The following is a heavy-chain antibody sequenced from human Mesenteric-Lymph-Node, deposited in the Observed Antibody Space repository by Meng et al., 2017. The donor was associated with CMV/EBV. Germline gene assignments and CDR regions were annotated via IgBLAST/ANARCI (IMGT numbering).Heavy chain of an antibody. CDR2: INTDGSSP. D-gene: IGHD2-2*02. J-gene: IGHJ4*02. CDR3: VRTQYTTSRFDY. Sequence: GESLKISCAASGFIFSNYWIHWVRQAPGKGLVWVSRINTDGSSPTYADSVRGRFTISRDNTENTVYLLMNSLRAEDTAVYYCVRTQYTTSRFDYWGQGILVTVSS. CDR1: GFIFSNYW. V-gene: IGHV3-74*01.